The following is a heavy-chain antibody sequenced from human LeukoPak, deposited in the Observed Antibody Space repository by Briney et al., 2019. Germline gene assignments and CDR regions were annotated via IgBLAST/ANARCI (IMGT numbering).Heavy chain of an antibody. CDR1: GYTFTTYP. V-gene: IGHV7-4-1*02. CDR2: IDTNTGNP. J-gene: IGHJ4*02. CDR3: ANCYDSSGFFAY. D-gene: IGHD3-22*01. Sequence: ASVKVSCKASGYTFTTYPINWVRQAPGQGLEYMGWIDTNTGNPTYAQGFTGRFVFSLDTSVSTAYLQISSLKAEDSAIYFCANCYDSSGFFAYWGQGTLVTVSS.